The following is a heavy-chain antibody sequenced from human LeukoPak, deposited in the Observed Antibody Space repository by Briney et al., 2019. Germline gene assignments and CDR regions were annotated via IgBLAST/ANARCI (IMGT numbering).Heavy chain of an antibody. D-gene: IGHD1-26*01. J-gene: IGHJ4*02. Sequence: GGSLRLSCEASGFNFGTFARHWVRQAPGEGLEWLAIIWYDGSNKHYSDSVKGRFTISRDNSKNTLYLQMNSLRTEDTAVYYCAKSHLPNAYSGTYYCDYWGQGTMVTVSS. CDR2: IWYDGSNK. CDR1: GFNFGTFA. V-gene: IGHV3-30*02. CDR3: AKSHLPNAYSGTYYCDY.